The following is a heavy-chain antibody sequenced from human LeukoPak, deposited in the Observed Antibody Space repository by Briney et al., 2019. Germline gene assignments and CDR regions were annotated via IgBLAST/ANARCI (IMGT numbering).Heavy chain of an antibody. Sequence: PGGSLGRSCEGAGVTFGTYGMHWVRQAPGKGREWVAVIWYDGSDKYFADSVKGRFPISRDNSNNTLYLQMNSLRAEDTAVYYCAREKGGSGSYPLDYWGQGTLVTVSS. CDR2: IWYDGSDK. V-gene: IGHV3-33*01. J-gene: IGHJ4*02. CDR3: AREKGGSGSYPLDY. CDR1: GVTFGTYG. D-gene: IGHD3-10*01.